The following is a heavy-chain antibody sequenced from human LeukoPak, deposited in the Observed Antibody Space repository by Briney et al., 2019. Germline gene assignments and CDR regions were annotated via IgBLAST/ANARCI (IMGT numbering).Heavy chain of an antibody. CDR2: IRYDGSSK. Sequence: GGSLRLSCAASQFTFSSYGMHWVRQSPGKGLEWVAFIRYDGSSKTYADSVKGRFSISRDNSKNTLYLQMNSLRPEDTAVYYCAKDHYGSGSSFDYWGQGTLVTVSS. CDR3: AKDHYGSGSSFDY. J-gene: IGHJ4*02. D-gene: IGHD3-10*01. V-gene: IGHV3-30*02. CDR1: QFTFSSYG.